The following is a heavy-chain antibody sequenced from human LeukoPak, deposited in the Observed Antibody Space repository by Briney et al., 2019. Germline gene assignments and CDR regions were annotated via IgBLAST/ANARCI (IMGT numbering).Heavy chain of an antibody. D-gene: IGHD3-10*01. V-gene: IGHV3-30*04. J-gene: IGHJ4*02. Sequence: GRSLRLSCAASGFTFSSYAMLWLRHASGKGLEGGAVISYDGSNKYYADSVKGRFTISRDNSKNTLYLQVSSLRAEDTAMYYCARGVKSGELRYYFDYWGQGTLVTVSS. CDR1: GFTFSSYA. CDR3: ARGVKSGELRYYFDY. CDR2: ISYDGSNK.